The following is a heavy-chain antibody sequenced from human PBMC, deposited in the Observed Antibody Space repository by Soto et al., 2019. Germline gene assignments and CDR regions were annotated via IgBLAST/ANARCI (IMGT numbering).Heavy chain of an antibody. CDR3: ARAGSSSYWFDP. CDR2: MNPNSGNT. Sequence: ASVKVSCKASGYTFTSYDINWVRQATGQGLEWMGWMNPNSGNTGYAQKFQGRVTMTRNTSISTAYMELSSLRSEDTAVYYCARAGSSSYWFDPWGQGTLVTVSS. J-gene: IGHJ5*02. CDR1: GYTFTSYD. V-gene: IGHV1-8*01. D-gene: IGHD6-6*01.